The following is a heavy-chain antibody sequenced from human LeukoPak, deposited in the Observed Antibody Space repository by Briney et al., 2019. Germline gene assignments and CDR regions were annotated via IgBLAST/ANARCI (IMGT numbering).Heavy chain of an antibody. CDR3: AKDKRNYYDSSGYSYYFDY. CDR2: ISWNSGSI. D-gene: IGHD3-22*01. V-gene: IGHV3-9*01. J-gene: IGHJ4*02. Sequence: GGSLRLSCAASGFTFDDYAMHWVRQAPGKGLEWVSGISWNSGSIGYADSVKGRSTISRDNAKNSLYLQMNSLRAEDTALYYCAKDKRNYYDSSGYSYYFDYWGQGTLVTVSS. CDR1: GFTFDDYA.